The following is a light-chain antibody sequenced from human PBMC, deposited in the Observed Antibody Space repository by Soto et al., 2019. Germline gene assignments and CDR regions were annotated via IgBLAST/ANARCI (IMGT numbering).Light chain of an antibody. CDR3: QQYYSTPPYT. V-gene: IGKV4-1*01. CDR2: WAS. Sequence: DIVMTQSPDSLAVSLGERATINCKSSQSVLYSSNNKNYLAWYQQKPGQPPKLLIYWASTRESGVPDRFSGSGSVTEFILTISSLQAEDVAVYYCQQYYSTPPYTFGHGTKLEIK. CDR1: QSVLYSSNNKNY. J-gene: IGKJ2*01.